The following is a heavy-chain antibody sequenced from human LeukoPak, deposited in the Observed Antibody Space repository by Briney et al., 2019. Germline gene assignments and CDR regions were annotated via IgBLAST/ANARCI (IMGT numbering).Heavy chain of an antibody. CDR2: NSGSGHFT. CDR3: VKERYCSRGSCYSPHDLY. CDR1: GIPFKYYC. Sequence: GGSLRLSCEAPGIPFKYYCKSLVRPAAGKGLEWGSGNSGSGHFTDYADSVKGRFTISRDNSKNTLNLQMNSLRAEDTAVYYCVKERYCSRGSCYSPHDLYWGLGTLVTVSS. D-gene: IGHD2-15*01. V-gene: IGHV3-23*01. J-gene: IGHJ4*02.